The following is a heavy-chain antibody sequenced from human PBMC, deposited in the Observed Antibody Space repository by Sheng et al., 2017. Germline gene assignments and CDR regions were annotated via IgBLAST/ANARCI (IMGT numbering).Heavy chain of an antibody. CDR1: GHTFSTYS. V-gene: IGHV1-69*08. J-gene: IGHJ4*02. CDR2: IIPIVGMP. Sequence: QVQLVQSGAEVKKPGSSVKVSCKASGHTFSTYSISWVRQAPGQGLEWMGRIIPIVGMPNYAQKFQGRLTITADKSTSTAYMTVHSLTSEDTAVYYCARDSGKIDWGQGTLVSVSS. CDR3: ARDSGKID. D-gene: IGHD3-22*01.